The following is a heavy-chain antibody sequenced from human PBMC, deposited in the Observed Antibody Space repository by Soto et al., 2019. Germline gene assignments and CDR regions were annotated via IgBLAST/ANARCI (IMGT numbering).Heavy chain of an antibody. CDR1: GGPISSGDYY. J-gene: IGHJ4*02. CDR3: ASSSYGYTFYDY. V-gene: IGHV4-30-4*01. CDR2: IYYSGST. D-gene: IGHD5-18*01. Sequence: PSETLSLTCTVSGGPISSGDYYWSWIRQPPGKGLEWIGYIYYSGSTYYNPSLKSRVTISVDTSKNQFSLKLSSVTAADTAVYYCASSSYGYTFYDYWGQGTLVTVS.